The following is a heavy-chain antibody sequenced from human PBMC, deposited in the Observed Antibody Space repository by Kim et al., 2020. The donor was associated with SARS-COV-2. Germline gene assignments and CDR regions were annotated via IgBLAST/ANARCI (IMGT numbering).Heavy chain of an antibody. D-gene: IGHD1-7*01. Sequence: GGSLRLSCAASGFTFKSYAMGWVRQAAGKGLEWVSSISGSGDYTYDADSVTGRFIVSRDNSKTTPLLQMNSLRAEDSAVYFGAKGNYHNEAWSVWG. V-gene: IGHV3-23*01. CDR1: GFTFKSYA. CDR2: ISGSGDYT. CDR3: AKGNYHNEAWSV. J-gene: IGHJ3*01.